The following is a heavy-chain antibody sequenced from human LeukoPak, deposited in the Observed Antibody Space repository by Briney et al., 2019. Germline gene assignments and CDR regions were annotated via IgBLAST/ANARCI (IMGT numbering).Heavy chain of an antibody. CDR3: ASSRSGPPFDY. CDR2: ISSSGSTI. J-gene: IGHJ4*02. Sequence: GGSLRLSSAASGFTFSSYEMNWVRQAPGKGLEWVSYISSSGSTIYYADSVKGRFTISRDNAKSSLYLQMNSLRAEDTAVYYCASSRSGPPFDYWGQGTLVTVSS. CDR1: GFTFSSYE. V-gene: IGHV3-48*03.